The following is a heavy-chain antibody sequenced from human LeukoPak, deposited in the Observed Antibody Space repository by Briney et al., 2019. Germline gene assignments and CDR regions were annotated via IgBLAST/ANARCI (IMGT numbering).Heavy chain of an antibody. Sequence: VASVKVSCKSSGYTFTSYYMHWVRQAPGQGLEWMGIINPSGGSTSYAQKFQGRVTMTRDMSTSTVYMELSSLRSEDTAVYYCAREGEGATDFDYWGQGTLVTVSS. CDR1: GYTFTSYY. D-gene: IGHD1-26*01. V-gene: IGHV1-46*01. CDR3: AREGEGATDFDY. J-gene: IGHJ4*02. CDR2: INPSGGST.